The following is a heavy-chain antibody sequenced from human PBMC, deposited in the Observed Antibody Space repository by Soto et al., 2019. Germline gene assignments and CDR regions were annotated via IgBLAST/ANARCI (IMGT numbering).Heavy chain of an antibody. Sequence: VQLVQSGSEVKKPGSSVKVSCKASGGTFGNYGFSWVRQGPGQGLEWMGGIIPIFGTTNYAQRVLGRITITADKSTKTAYVELGSLRSDDTAVSYCARDYYGGRVSYASYFDLWGRGTLVT. CDR1: GGTFGNYG. J-gene: IGHJ2*01. V-gene: IGHV1-69*06. CDR2: IIPIFGTT. D-gene: IGHD3-10*01. CDR3: ARDYYGGRVSYASYFDL.